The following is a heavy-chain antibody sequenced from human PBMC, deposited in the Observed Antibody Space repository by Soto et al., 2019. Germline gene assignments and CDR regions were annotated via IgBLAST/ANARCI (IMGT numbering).Heavy chain of an antibody. V-gene: IGHV1-18*01. D-gene: IGHD1-26*01. CDR2: ISAHNGNT. CDR3: XRGRYGDY. Sequence: QVHLVQSGAEVKKPGASVKVSCKGSGYGFTTYGITWVRQAPGQGLEWMAWISAHNGNTNYAQKLQGRVTVTRDTXTXXXXXXXXXXXSDDTAVXXXXRGRYGDYWGQGALVTVSS. J-gene: IGHJ4*02. CDR1: GYGFTTYG.